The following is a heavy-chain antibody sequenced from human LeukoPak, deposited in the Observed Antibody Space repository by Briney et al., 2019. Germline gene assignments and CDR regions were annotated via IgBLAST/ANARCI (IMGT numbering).Heavy chain of an antibody. CDR2: VSPFNGNT. D-gene: IGHD1-26*01. CDR1: GYTXSSYG. V-gene: IGHV1-18*01. Sequence: ASVKVSCKASGYTXSSYGIIGVRQAPGQGLQWMGWVSPFNGNTDYAPKLQGRVTMTTDTSTTTAYMELRSLTSDDTAVYYCARRGGSYSHSDFWGQGTLVTVSS. CDR3: ARRGGSYSHSDF. J-gene: IGHJ4*02.